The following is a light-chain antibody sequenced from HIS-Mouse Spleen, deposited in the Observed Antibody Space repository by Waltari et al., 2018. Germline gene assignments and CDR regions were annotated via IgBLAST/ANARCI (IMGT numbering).Light chain of an antibody. V-gene: IGKV3-11*01. CDR1: QRVSSY. J-gene: IGKJ2*01. CDR2: DAS. Sequence: ELVLTQSPATLSLSPGERATLSCRASQRVSSYLAWYQQKPGQAPRLLIYDASNRATGIPARFSGSGSGTDFTLTISSLEPEDFAVYYCQQRSNWYTFGQGTKLEIK. CDR3: QQRSNWYT.